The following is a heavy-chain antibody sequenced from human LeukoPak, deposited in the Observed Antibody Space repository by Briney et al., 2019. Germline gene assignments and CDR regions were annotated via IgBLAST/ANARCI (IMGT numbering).Heavy chain of an antibody. Sequence: SETLSLTCTVSGGSISSYYWSWIRQPPGEGLEWIGSIYYNGNTDYNPSLKSRVTISVDTSKNQFSLKLSSVTAADTAVYYCARVLGYCTNGVCYKNWFDPWGQGTLVTVSS. J-gene: IGHJ5*02. CDR1: GGSISSYY. CDR3: ARVLGYCTNGVCYKNWFDP. CDR2: IYYNGNT. V-gene: IGHV4-59*08. D-gene: IGHD2-8*01.